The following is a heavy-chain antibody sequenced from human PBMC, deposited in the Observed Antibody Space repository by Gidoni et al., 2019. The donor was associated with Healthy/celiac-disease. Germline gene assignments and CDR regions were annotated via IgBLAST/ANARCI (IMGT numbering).Heavy chain of an antibody. CDR3: AKGPVGLWFGESPQYYYGMDV. D-gene: IGHD3-10*01. J-gene: IGHJ6*02. CDR2: ISYDGSNK. Sequence: QVQLVESGGGVVQPGRSLILSCAASGFTFRSYGMHWVRQAPGKGREWVAVISYDGSNKYYADSVKGRFTISRDNSKNTLYLQMNSLRAEDTAVYYCAKGPVGLWFGESPQYYYGMDVWGQGTTVTVSS. CDR1: GFTFRSYG. V-gene: IGHV3-30*18.